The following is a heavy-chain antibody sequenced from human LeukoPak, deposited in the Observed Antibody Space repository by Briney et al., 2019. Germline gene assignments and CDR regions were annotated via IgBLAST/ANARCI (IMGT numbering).Heavy chain of an antibody. CDR2: IFYSGST. J-gene: IGHJ4*02. V-gene: IGHV4-38-2*02. Sequence: ASETLSLTCTVSGYSISSGYHWGWIRQPPGKGLEWIGSIFYSGSTYYNPSLKSRVTMSVDTSKNQFSLKLSSVTAADAAVYYCAREGGDYARAFWGQGALVTVSS. CDR3: AREGGDYARAF. CDR1: GYSISSGYH. D-gene: IGHD4-17*01.